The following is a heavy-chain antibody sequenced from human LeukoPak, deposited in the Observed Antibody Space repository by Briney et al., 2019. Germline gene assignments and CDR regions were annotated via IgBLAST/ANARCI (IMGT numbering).Heavy chain of an antibody. D-gene: IGHD6-13*01. CDR2: IKKDGSDK. CDR1: GFTFSSYW. Sequence: PGGSLRLSCAASGFTFSSYWMSWVRQAPGKGLGWVANIKKDGSDKYYVDSVKGRFTISRDNAKNSLYLQMNSLRAEDTAVYYCARLFSSSWYRGAFDLWGQGTMVTVSS. V-gene: IGHV3-7*02. J-gene: IGHJ3*01. CDR3: ARLFSSSWYRGAFDL.